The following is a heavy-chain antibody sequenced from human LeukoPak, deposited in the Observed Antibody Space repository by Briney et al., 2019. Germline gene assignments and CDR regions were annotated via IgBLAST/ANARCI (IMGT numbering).Heavy chain of an antibody. CDR1: GFTFSSYT. J-gene: IGHJ5*02. D-gene: IGHD6-19*01. V-gene: IGHV3-21*01. CDR3: AKDRRQWLVMWFDP. CDR2: ISSANSYI. Sequence: GGSLRLSCAASGFTFSSYTMNWVRQAPGKGLEWVSSISSANSYIYYVDSVKGRFTISRDNAKNSLDLQMNSLRAEDTAVYYCAKDRRQWLVMWFDPWGQGTLVTVSS.